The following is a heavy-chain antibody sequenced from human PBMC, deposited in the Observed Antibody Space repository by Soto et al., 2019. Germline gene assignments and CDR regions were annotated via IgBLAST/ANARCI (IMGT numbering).Heavy chain of an antibody. CDR1: GGSFSGYY. D-gene: IGHD2-8*01. CDR2: INHSGST. V-gene: IGHV4-34*01. J-gene: IGHJ5*02. Sequence: QVQLQQWGAGLLKPSETLSLTCAVHGGSFSGYYWSWIRQPPGKGLEWIGAINHSGSTNYNPSLKSQVTMSGDTSKNQFALKLSSVTAADTAVYRCARGGIMVRMVYAIPGWFDPWGQGTLVTVSS. CDR3: ARGGIMVRMVYAIPGWFDP.